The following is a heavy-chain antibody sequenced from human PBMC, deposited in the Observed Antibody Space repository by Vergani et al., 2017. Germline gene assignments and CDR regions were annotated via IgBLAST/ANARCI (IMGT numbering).Heavy chain of an antibody. J-gene: IGHJ3*02. D-gene: IGHD3-3*01. CDR3: ARVRYYDCWSGSQSAAFDI. V-gene: IGHV4-59*10. CDR1: GGSFSSYY. CDR2: IYTSGST. Sequence: QVQLQQWGAGLLKPSETLSLTCAVYGGSFSSYYWSWIRQPAGKGLEWIGRIYTSGSTNYNPSLKSRVPMSVDTSKNQFSLKLSSVTAADTAVYYCARVRYYDCWSGSQSAAFDIWGQGTMVTVSS.